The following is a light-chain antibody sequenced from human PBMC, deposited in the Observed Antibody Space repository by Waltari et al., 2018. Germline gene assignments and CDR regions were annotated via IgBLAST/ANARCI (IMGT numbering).Light chain of an antibody. V-gene: IGKV3-11*01. CDR3: QQRTNWPLT. J-gene: IGKJ4*01. CDR1: QRVNYF. Sequence: EIVLTQSPATLSLSSGEGATLPFRARQRVNYFLAWFQQKPGQAPRLLIYDASNRTTGIPARCSGSGYGTDFTLTISSLEPEDFAVYYCQQRTNWPLTFGGGTKVEIK. CDR2: DAS.